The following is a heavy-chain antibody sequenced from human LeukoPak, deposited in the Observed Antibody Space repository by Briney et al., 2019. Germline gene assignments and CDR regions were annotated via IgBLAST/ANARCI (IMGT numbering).Heavy chain of an antibody. V-gene: IGHV3-21*01. CDR1: GFTFSSYS. Sequence: GGSLRLTCAASGFTFSSYSMNWVRQAPGQGLECVSDISSSSSYIYYADSVKGRFTISRDNAKNSLYLQMNSLRAEDTAVYYCARVGGSYSYYYMDVWGKGTTVTVSS. CDR2: ISSSSSYI. CDR3: ARVGGSYSYYYMDV. J-gene: IGHJ6*03. D-gene: IGHD1-26*01.